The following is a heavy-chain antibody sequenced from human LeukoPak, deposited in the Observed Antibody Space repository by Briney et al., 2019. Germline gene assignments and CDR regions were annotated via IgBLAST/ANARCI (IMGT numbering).Heavy chain of an antibody. CDR3: ARDHVVDGLVFDY. CDR1: GFTFSSHW. J-gene: IGHJ4*02. Sequence: PGGSLRLYCAASGFTFSSHWMSWVRQAPGKGLEWVANINQDGSEKYYVDSVKGRFTISRDNAKNSLYLQMNSLRAGDTAVYYCARDHVVDGLVFDYWGQGALVTVSS. D-gene: IGHD2-15*01. CDR2: INQDGSEK. V-gene: IGHV3-7*01.